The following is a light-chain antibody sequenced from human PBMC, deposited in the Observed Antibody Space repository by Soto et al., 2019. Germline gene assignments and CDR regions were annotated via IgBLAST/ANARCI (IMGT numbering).Light chain of an antibody. CDR3: QPYNNWPLT. CDR1: QSVSSN. Sequence: PGERATLSCRASQSVSSNLAWYQQKPGQAPRLLIYGASTRATGIPARFSGSGSGTEFTLTISSLQSEDFAVYYCQPYNNWPLTLGGGTKVDIK. J-gene: IGKJ4*01. V-gene: IGKV3-15*01. CDR2: GAS.